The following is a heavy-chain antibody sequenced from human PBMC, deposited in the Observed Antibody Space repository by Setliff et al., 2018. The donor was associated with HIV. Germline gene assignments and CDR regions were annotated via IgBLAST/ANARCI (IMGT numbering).Heavy chain of an antibody. J-gene: IGHJ4*02. CDR3: ARGEPPASRSGLLY. Sequence: PSETLSLTCVVSGYSISSGYYWGWIRQPPGKGLEWIGYVQYVGPANYNPSLQSRPTLSIATSKNQFSLKLISVTAADTAVYYCARGEPPASRSGLLYWGQGMLVTVSS. CDR1: GYSISSGYY. V-gene: IGHV4-38-2*01. CDR2: VQYVGPA. D-gene: IGHD3-22*01.